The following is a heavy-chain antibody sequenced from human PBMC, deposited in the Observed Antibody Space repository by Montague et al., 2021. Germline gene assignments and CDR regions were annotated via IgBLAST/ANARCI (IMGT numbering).Heavy chain of an antibody. J-gene: IGHJ4*02. Sequence: SLSLTCAVSGGSISSTAYYWSWIRQHPGKGPEWIGYIYYSGSTYYNPSLKSRVTISVDTSQNQFSLNLNSVTAADTAVYYCARVGATVTAPFDFWGQGTPVTVSS. D-gene: IGHD4-17*01. V-gene: IGHV4-31*11. CDR2: IYYSGST. CDR1: GGSISSTAYY. CDR3: ARVGATVTAPFDF.